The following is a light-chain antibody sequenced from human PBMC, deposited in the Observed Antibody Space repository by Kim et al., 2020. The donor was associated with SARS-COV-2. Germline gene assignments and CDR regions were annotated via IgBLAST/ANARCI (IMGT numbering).Light chain of an antibody. CDR2: GVS. CDR3: SSYAGSNILI. J-gene: IGLJ2*01. CDR1: SSDIGASNH. V-gene: IGLV2-8*01. Sequence: GQSVTISCTASSSDIGASNHVAWYQQNPGKAPKLMSYGVSGRPSGVPDRFSGSKSGNTASLTVSGLQAEDEADYYCSSYAGSNILIFGGGTKLTVL.